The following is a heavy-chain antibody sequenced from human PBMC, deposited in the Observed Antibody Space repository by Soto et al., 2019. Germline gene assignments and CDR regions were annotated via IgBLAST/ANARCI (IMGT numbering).Heavy chain of an antibody. Sequence: PGGSLRLSCGASGFTFTNYEMNWVRHAPGKGLEWVAYITSSGSPMYYADCVKGRFTISRDNVRNSLYLQMNSLRAEDTAVYYCARLHCSSTNCSYNYYYGMDVWGQGTTVTV. CDR3: ARLHCSSTNCSYNYYYGMDV. D-gene: IGHD2-2*01. CDR2: ITSSGSPM. J-gene: IGHJ6*02. V-gene: IGHV3-48*03. CDR1: GFTFTNYE.